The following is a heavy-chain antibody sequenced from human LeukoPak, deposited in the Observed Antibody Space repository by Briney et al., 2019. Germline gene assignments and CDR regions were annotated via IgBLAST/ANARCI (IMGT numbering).Heavy chain of an antibody. CDR2: VSHDGSSK. CDR1: GFSFSTYA. D-gene: IGHD2-8*01. CDR3: APIDNAYFDY. Sequence: GGSLRLSCTASGFSFSTYAMHWVRQAPGKGLEWVAVVSHDGSSKYYADSVKGRFTISRDNSKNTLYLQMTSLRVEDTAVYYCAPIDNAYFDYWGQGTLVTVSS. J-gene: IGHJ4*02. V-gene: IGHV3-30-3*01.